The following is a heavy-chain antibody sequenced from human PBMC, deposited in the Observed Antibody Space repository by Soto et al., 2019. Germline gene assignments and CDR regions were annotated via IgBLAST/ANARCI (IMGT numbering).Heavy chain of an antibody. D-gene: IGHD3-22*01. V-gene: IGHV1-18*01. CDR1: GYTFTSYG. Sequence: ASVKVSCKASGYTFTSYGISWVRQAPGQGLEWMGWISAFNGNTYYAQKFQGRVTMTRDTSTSTVYMELSSLRSEDTAVYYGARGLWSRGYYVVYWGQG. CDR2: ISAFNGNT. J-gene: IGHJ4*02. CDR3: ARGLWSRGYYVVY.